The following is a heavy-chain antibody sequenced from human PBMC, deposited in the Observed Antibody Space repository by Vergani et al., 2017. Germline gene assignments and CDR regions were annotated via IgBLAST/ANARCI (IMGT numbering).Heavy chain of an antibody. Sequence: VQLVQSGAEVRKPGAPVTVSCTASGYIFKNYYIHWLRQAPGQAFEWMGILNPTTGHTTSAQKFMGRVDMTRDPSTDTSTRTVQMTLSSLRSEDTAVYYCARSIGYCAGATCRAYYFDHWGQGTRVTVSS. CDR2: LNPTTGHT. V-gene: IGHV1-46*02. J-gene: IGHJ5*02. CDR1: GYIFKNYY. D-gene: IGHD2-21*01. CDR3: ARSIGYCAGATCRAYYFDH.